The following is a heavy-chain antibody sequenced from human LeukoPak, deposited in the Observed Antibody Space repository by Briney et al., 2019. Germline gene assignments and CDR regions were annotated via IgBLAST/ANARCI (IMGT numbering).Heavy chain of an antibody. D-gene: IGHD1-1*01. J-gene: IGHJ4*02. V-gene: IGHV4-34*01. CDR1: GESFSGYY. CDR2: INHSGST. Sequence: SETLSLTCAVSGESFSGYYCSWIRQPPGKGLEWIGEINHSGSTNYNPSLKSRVTISVDTSKNQFSLKLSSVTVAVKAVYYCARGSGGTTFDYFDYWGQGTLVTVSS. CDR3: ARGSGGTTFDYFDY.